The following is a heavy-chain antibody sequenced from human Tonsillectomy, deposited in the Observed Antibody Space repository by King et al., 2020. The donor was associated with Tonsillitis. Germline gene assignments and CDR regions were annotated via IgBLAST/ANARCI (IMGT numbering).Heavy chain of an antibody. CDR2: INTNTGNP. D-gene: IGHD3-22*01. CDR3: ARTLYYYDSNTGERGWFDP. Sequence: VQLVESGSELKKPGASVNVSCKASGYTFTTYAMNWVRQAPGQGLEWMGWINTNTGNPTYAQGFTGRFVFSLDTSVSTAYLQISSLKAEDTAVYYCARTLYYYDSNTGERGWFDPWGQGTLVTVSS. J-gene: IGHJ5*02. CDR1: GYTFTTYA. V-gene: IGHV7-4-1*02.